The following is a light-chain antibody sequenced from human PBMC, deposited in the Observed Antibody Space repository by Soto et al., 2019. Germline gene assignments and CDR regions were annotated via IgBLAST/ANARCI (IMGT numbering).Light chain of an antibody. J-gene: IGKJ1*01. CDR3: QQSYTTPWT. CDR1: QSISTY. CDR2: SAS. Sequence: DIQMTQSPYSLSASVGDRVTITCRASQSISTYLNWYHQKPGKAPKLLIYSASSLQSGVPPRFSGSGSGTDFTLTIISLQPEDFATYYCQQSYTTPWTFGQGTKVEIK. V-gene: IGKV1-39*01.